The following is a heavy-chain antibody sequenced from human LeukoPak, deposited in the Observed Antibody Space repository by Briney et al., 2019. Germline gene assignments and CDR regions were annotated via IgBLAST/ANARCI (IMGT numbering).Heavy chain of an antibody. D-gene: IGHD3-3*01. CDR3: AKDDGGDFWGWGPFSFDY. CDR2: ISGSGGST. J-gene: IGHJ4*02. CDR1: GFTFSSYA. V-gene: IGHV3-23*01. Sequence: PGGSLRLSCAASGFTFSSYAMSWVRQAPGKGLEWVSAISGSGGSTYYADSVKGRFTISRDNSKNTLYLQMNSLRAEDTAVYYCAKDDGGDFWGWGPFSFDYWGQGTLVTVSS.